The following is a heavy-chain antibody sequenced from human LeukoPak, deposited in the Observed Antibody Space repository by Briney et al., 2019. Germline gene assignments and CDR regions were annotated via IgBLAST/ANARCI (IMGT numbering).Heavy chain of an antibody. Sequence: PSETLSLTCTVSDGSISGYYWGWIRQPAGKGLEWIGRISTTGSTNYSPSLRSRVTISLDESKNQFSPTLSSVTAAGTAVYYCARILFGSTRPMRYYYYMDVWGKGTTVTVSS. CDR3: ARILFGSTRPMRYYYYMDV. J-gene: IGHJ6*03. V-gene: IGHV4-4*07. D-gene: IGHD2-2*01. CDR1: DGSISGYY. CDR2: ISTTGST.